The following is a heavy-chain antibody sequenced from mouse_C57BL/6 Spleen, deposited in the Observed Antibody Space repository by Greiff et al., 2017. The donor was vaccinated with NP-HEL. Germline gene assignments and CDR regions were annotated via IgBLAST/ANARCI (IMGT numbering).Heavy chain of an antibody. CDR1: GYSFTSYY. Sequence: QVQLKQSGPELVKPGASVKISCKASGYSFTSYYIHWVKQRPGQGLEWIGWIYPGSGNTKYNEKFKGKATLTADTSSSTAYMQLSSLTSEDSAVYYCARNYVGAMDYWGQGTSVTVSS. CDR2: IYPGSGNT. V-gene: IGHV1-66*01. J-gene: IGHJ4*01. CDR3: ARNYVGAMDY. D-gene: IGHD1-1*01.